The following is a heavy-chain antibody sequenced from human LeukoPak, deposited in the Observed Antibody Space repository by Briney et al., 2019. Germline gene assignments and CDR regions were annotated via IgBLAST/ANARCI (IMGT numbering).Heavy chain of an antibody. D-gene: IGHD5-18*01. CDR3: AKDVDTSMATAMGY. Sequence: GSVKVSCKTSGYIFISYYVHWVRQAPGQGLEWMGIISPSGGKTNYAQKFQGRVTMTRDLSTYTVYMELSSLRSEDTAIYYCAKDVDTSMATAMGYWGQGTLVTVSS. J-gene: IGHJ4*02. V-gene: IGHV1-46*01. CDR1: GYIFISYY. CDR2: ISPSGGKT.